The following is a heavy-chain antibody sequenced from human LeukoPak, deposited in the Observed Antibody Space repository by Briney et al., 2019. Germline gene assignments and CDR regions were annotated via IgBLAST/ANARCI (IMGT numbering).Heavy chain of an antibody. CDR2: ISSSGFTI. J-gene: IGHJ6*03. CDR3: VRGVPKTSYYYYYMDV. D-gene: IGHD4-11*01. CDR1: GFTCSDYS. Sequence: GGSLRLSCAVSGFTCSDYSMNWVRQAPGKGLEWVSYISSSGFTINYADSVKGRFTISRDNAKNSLYLQMNSLRAEDTAVYYCVRGVPKTSYYYYYMDVWGNGTTVTVSS. V-gene: IGHV3-48*01.